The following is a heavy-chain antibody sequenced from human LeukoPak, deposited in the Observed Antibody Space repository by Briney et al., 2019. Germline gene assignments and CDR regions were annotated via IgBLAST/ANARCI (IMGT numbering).Heavy chain of an antibody. V-gene: IGHV3-30*02. J-gene: IGHJ4*02. CDR3: AILLHHLSLPERPFDY. CDR2: IRYDGSNK. Sequence: GGSLRLSCAASGFTFSSYGMHWVRQAPGKGLEWVAFIRYDGSNKYYADSVKGRFTISRDNAKNSLYLQMNSLRAEDTALYYCAILLHHLSLPERPFDYWGQGTLVTVSS. CDR1: GFTFSSYG. D-gene: IGHD3-16*02.